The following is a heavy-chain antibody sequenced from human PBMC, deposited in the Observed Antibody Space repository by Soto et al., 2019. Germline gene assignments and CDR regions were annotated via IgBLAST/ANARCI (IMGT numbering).Heavy chain of an antibody. CDR1: GGSFSGYY. J-gene: IGHJ5*02. V-gene: IGHV4-34*01. Sequence: SETLSLTCAVYGGSFSGYYWSWIRQPPGKGLEWIGEINHSGSTNYNPSLKSRVTISVDTSKNQFSLKLSSVTAADTAVYYCARYYYGSGSFPLNWFDPWGQGTLVTVSS. D-gene: IGHD3-10*01. CDR2: INHSGST. CDR3: ARYYYGSGSFPLNWFDP.